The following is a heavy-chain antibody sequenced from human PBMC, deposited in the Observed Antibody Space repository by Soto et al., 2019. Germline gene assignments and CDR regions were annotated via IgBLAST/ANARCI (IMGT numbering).Heavy chain of an antibody. CDR3: ASEGSGYSAFDI. D-gene: IGHD3-9*01. J-gene: IGHJ3*02. Sequence: ASVKVSCKASGYTFSGYYIHWVRQAPGQGLEWMGWINPKSGGTKYPQKFQGRVTMTRDTSINTAYMDLSRVASDDTAVYYCASEGSGYSAFDIWGQGTMVTVSS. CDR1: GYTFSGYY. CDR2: INPKSGGT. V-gene: IGHV1-2*02.